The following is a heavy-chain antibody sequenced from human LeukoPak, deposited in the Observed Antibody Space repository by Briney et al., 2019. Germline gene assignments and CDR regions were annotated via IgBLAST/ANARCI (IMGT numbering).Heavy chain of an antibody. CDR3: ARNYYYRFDY. J-gene: IGHJ4*02. Sequence: GGSLRLSCTASGFTFTSYWMTWVRQAPGKGLEWVANIKQDGSVKNYVDSLRGRFTISRDNAKDSLYLQMNSLRAEDTAVYFCARNYYYRFDYWGQGTLVAVSS. CDR2: IKQDGSVK. D-gene: IGHD3-10*01. CDR1: GFTFTSYW. V-gene: IGHV3-7*01.